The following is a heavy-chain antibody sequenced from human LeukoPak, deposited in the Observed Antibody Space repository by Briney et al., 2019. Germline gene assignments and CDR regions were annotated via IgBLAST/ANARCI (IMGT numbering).Heavy chain of an antibody. D-gene: IGHD5-12*01. V-gene: IGHV3-74*01. CDR3: ARDIRYSGFGPDY. Sequence: GGSLRLSCAASGFTFSSHWMHWVRQAPGKGLVWVPRINTDGSGTDYADSVKGRFTISRDNAKNTLYLQMNSLRAEDTAVYYCARDIRYSGFGPDYWGQGTLVTVSS. CDR2: INTDGSGT. CDR1: GFTFSSHW. J-gene: IGHJ4*02.